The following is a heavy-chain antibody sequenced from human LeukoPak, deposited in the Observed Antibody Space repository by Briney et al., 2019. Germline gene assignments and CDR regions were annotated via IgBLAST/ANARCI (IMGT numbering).Heavy chain of an antibody. CDR2: IKQEGSEI. CDR1: GFTFSNDW. CDR3: TTGIGNYYYY. V-gene: IGHV3-7*01. J-gene: IGHJ4*02. D-gene: IGHD1-14*01. Sequence: PGGSLRLSCAASGFTFSNDWMSWVRQAPGKGLEWVANIKQEGSEIYYVDSVKGRFTISRDNAKNTLYLQMDSLRAEDTAVYYCTTGIGNYYYYWGQGTLVTVAS.